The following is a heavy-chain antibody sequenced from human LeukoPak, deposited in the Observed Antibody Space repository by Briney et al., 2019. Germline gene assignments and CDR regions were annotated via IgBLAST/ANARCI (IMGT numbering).Heavy chain of an antibody. CDR1: GYTFIGYF. D-gene: IGHD2-2*02. CDR2: INPSSGGT. Sequence: ASVKVSCKTSGYTFIGYFIHWVRQAPGQGLEWMGWINPSSGGTNYVSKFQGRVTMTRDTSINTAYMELSRLRSDDTALYYCARGGGIGCSSTSCFTEDAFDIWGQGTMVTVSS. J-gene: IGHJ3*02. CDR3: ARGGGIGCSSTSCFTEDAFDI. V-gene: IGHV1-2*02.